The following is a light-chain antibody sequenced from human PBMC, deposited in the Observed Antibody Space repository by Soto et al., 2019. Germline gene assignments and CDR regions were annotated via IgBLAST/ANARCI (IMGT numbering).Light chain of an antibody. CDR1: QSVSSSF. V-gene: IGKV3-20*01. CDR3: QQYGSSPPWT. Sequence: EIVLTQSPGTLSLSPGERATLSCRASQSVSSSFLAWYQQNPGQAPRLLIYGASIRATGIPDRFSGSGSGTDFTLTISRLEPEDFAVYYCQQYGSSPPWTFGQGTKVEIK. CDR2: GAS. J-gene: IGKJ1*01.